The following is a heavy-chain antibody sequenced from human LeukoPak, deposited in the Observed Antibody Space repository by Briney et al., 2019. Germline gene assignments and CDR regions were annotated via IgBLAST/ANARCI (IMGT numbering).Heavy chain of an antibody. CDR2: ISSSSSYI. J-gene: IGHJ1*01. D-gene: IGHD2-2*01. CDR1: GFTFSSYS. Sequence: GGSLRLSCAASGFTFSSYSMNWVRQAPGKGLEWVSSISSSSSYIYYADSVKGRFTISRDNAKNSLYLQMNSLRAEDTAVYYCASGGGTYCRSTSCYGGEYFQHWGQGTLVTVSS. CDR3: ASGGGTYCRSTSCYGGEYFQH. V-gene: IGHV3-21*01.